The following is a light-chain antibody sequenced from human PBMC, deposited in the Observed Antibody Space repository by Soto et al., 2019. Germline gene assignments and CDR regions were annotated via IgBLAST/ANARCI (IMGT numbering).Light chain of an antibody. Sequence: QSVLTQPASVSGSLGQSITISCSGSSRDIGVYKYVSWYQQYPGKAPKLIIFEVSNRPSGVSDRFSGSKSGSTASLTISGLQAEDEADYYCSSYTPPTGVFGGGTKVTVL. CDR2: EVS. J-gene: IGLJ3*02. CDR1: SRDIGVYKY. V-gene: IGLV2-14*01. CDR3: SSYTPPTGV.